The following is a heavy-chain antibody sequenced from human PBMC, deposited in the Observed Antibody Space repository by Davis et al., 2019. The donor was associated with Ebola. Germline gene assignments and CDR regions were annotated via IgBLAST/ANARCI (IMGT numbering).Heavy chain of an antibody. Sequence: SVKVSCKASGGTFSSYAISWVRQAPGQGLEWMGGIIPIFGTANYAQKFQGRVTITADESTSTAYMELSSLRSEDTAVYYCASPRIRDGYNPAFDIWGQGTMVTVSS. D-gene: IGHD5-24*01. V-gene: IGHV1-69*13. CDR1: GGTFSSYA. CDR2: IIPIFGTA. CDR3: ASPRIRDGYNPAFDI. J-gene: IGHJ3*02.